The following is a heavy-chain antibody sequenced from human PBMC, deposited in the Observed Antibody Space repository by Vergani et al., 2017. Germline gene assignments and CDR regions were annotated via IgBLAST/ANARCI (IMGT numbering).Heavy chain of an antibody. Sequence: QLQLQESGPGLVKPSETLSLTCTVSGGSISSSSYYWGWIRQPPGKGLEWIGSIYYSGSTYYNPSLKSRVTISVDTSKNQFSLKLSSVTAADTAVYYCAQDPAAYCGGDYYQPGGWFDPWGQGTLVTVSS. D-gene: IGHD2-21*02. CDR3: AQDPAAYCGGDYYQPGGWFDP. CDR2: IYYSGST. CDR1: GGSISSSSYY. J-gene: IGHJ5*02. V-gene: IGHV4-39*07.